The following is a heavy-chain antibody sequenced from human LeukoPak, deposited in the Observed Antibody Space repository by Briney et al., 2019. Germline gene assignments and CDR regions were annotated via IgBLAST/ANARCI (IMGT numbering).Heavy chain of an antibody. V-gene: IGHV3-74*01. Sequence: GGSLRLSCAASGFTLSSYWMHWVRQAPGKGLVWVSRINSDGSSTSYADSVKGRFTISRDNAKNTLYLQMNSLRAEDTAVYYCARRGAVAGTFDYWGQGTLVTVSS. D-gene: IGHD6-19*01. J-gene: IGHJ4*02. CDR1: GFTLSSYW. CDR2: INSDGSST. CDR3: ARRGAVAGTFDY.